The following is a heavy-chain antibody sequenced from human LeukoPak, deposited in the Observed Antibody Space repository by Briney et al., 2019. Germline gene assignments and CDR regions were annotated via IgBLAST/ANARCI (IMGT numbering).Heavy chain of an antibody. CDR3: AIPATAKHPNDY. V-gene: IGHV4-34*01. CDR2: INHSGST. J-gene: IGHJ4*02. Sequence: PSETLSLTCAVYGGSFSGYYWSWIRQPPGKGLEWIGEINHSGSTNYNPSLKSRVTISVDTSKNRFSLKLSSVTAADTAVYYCAIPATAKHPNDYWGQGTLVTVSS. CDR1: GGSFSGYY.